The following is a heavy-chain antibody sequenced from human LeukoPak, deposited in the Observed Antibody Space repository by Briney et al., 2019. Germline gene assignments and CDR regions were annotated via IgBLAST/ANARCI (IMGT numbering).Heavy chain of an antibody. CDR1: GVSFSSYY. D-gene: IGHD1-26*01. CDR3: ARALWELLPRFDY. J-gene: IGHJ4*02. Sequence: KPSETLSLTCAVYGVSFSSYYWSWIRQPPGKGLEWIVEINHSGSTNYNPSLKSRVTISVDTSKNPFSLKLSSVTAADTAVYYCARALWELLPRFDYWGQGTLVTVSS. V-gene: IGHV4-34*01. CDR2: INHSGST.